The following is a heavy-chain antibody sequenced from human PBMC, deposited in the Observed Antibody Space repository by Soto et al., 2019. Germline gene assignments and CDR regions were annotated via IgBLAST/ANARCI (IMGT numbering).Heavy chain of an antibody. J-gene: IGHJ4*02. CDR1: GYTFTSYD. CDR3: VREVGANRFDS. V-gene: IGHV1-8*01. CDR2: MNPNSGNT. D-gene: IGHD1-26*01. Sequence: QVQLVQSGAEVKKPGASVKVSCKASGYTFTSYDINWVRQATGQGLEWMGWMNPNSGNTGYAPKFQGRVTMSRNPSISTAYMELSSLISEDTAVYYCVREVGANRFDSWCQGTLVTVSS.